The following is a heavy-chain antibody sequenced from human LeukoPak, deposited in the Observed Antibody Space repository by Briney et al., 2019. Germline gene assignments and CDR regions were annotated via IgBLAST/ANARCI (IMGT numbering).Heavy chain of an antibody. V-gene: IGHV1-69*01. CDR1: GGTFSSYA. J-gene: IGHJ4*02. D-gene: IGHD1-26*01. CDR2: IIPIFGTA. CDR3: ARDGVGAIGRGGY. Sequence: SVKVSCKASGGTFSSYAISWVRQAPGQGLEWMGGIIPIFGTANYAQKFQGRVTITADESTSTAYMELSSLRSEDTAVYYCARDGVGAIGRGGYWGQGTLVTVSS.